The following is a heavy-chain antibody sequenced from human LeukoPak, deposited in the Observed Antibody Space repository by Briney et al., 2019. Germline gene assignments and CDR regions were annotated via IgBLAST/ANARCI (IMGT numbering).Heavy chain of an antibody. CDR2: INPSGGST. V-gene: IGHV1-46*01. CDR1: GYTFTSYY. D-gene: IGHD6-19*01. CDR3: AILIRKAVAGTY. J-gene: IGHJ4*02. Sequence: GASVKVSCKASGYTFTSYYMHWVRQAPGQGLKWMGIINPSGGSTSYAQKFQGRVTMTRDTSISTAYMELSRLRSDDTAVYYCAILIRKAVAGTYWGQGTLVTVSS.